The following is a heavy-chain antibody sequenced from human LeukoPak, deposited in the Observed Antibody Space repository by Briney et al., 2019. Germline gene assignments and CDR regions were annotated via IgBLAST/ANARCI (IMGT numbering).Heavy chain of an antibody. CDR3: ARRSSSWKIWFDP. Sequence: KSSETESLTCTVSGGSIDSNSWTWIRQPPGKGLEWIGYIYYSGTTNYNPSLKRQGTMSVDMSKNQFSLKLSSVAAADTAVYYCARRSSSWKIWFDPWVQGTLATVPS. V-gene: IGHV4-59*01. J-gene: IGHJ5*02. D-gene: IGHD6-13*01. CDR2: IYYSGTT. CDR1: GGSIDSNS.